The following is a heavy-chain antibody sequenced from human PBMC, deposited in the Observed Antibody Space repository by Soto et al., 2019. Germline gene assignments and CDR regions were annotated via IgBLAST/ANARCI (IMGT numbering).Heavy chain of an antibody. J-gene: IGHJ3*02. V-gene: IGHV3-9*01. D-gene: IGHD1-20*01. CDR2: ISWNSGSM. CDR1: GFTFHDFA. CDR3: AKDKGYNWNDVAAFDI. Sequence: VQLVESGGGLVQPGKSLRISCAASGFTFHDFAMHWVRQAPGKGLEWVSGISWNSGSMGYADSVNGRVTISRDKAMNSLYLQMNSLRAEDTALYYCAKDKGYNWNDVAAFDIWGQGTMVTVSS.